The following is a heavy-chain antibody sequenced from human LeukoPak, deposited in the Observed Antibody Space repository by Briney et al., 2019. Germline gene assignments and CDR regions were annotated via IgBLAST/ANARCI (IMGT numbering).Heavy chain of an antibody. J-gene: IGHJ6*02. V-gene: IGHV4-59*01. CDR2: ISYSGST. D-gene: IGHD2-2*01. CDR3: ARAQLHLVVDFGMDV. CDR1: GGSISTYY. Sequence: SETLSLTCIVSGGSISTYYWTWIRQPPGKGLEWIGYISYSGSTNYNPSLKSRVTFSVDTSKSQFSLKLSSVTAADSAVYYCARAQLHLVVDFGMDVWGQGTTVTVSS.